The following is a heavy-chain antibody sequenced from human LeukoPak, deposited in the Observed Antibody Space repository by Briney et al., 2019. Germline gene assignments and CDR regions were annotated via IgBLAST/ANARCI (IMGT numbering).Heavy chain of an antibody. CDR2: INHSGST. Sequence: PSETLSLTCAVYGGSFSGYYWSWIRQPPGKGLEWIGEINHSGSTNYNPSLKSRVTISVDTSKNQFSLKLSSVTAADTAVYYCAGGGLRFLEWSAAYYYYGMDVWGQGTTVTVSS. V-gene: IGHV4-34*01. CDR1: GGSFSGYY. D-gene: IGHD3-3*01. J-gene: IGHJ6*02. CDR3: AGGGLRFLEWSAAYYYYGMDV.